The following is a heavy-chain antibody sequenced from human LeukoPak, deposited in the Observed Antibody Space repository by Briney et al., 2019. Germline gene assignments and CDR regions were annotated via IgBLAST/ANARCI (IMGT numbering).Heavy chain of an antibody. Sequence: KPSETLSPTCAVYGGSFSGYYWSWIRQPPGKGLEWIGEINHSGSTNYNASLKSRVTISVDTSKNQFSLKLSSVTAADTAVYYCAREEDCSGGICYLGNAFDIWGQGTMVTVSS. CDR1: GGSFSGYY. CDR3: AREEDCSGGICYLGNAFDI. V-gene: IGHV4-34*01. D-gene: IGHD2-15*01. CDR2: INHSGST. J-gene: IGHJ3*02.